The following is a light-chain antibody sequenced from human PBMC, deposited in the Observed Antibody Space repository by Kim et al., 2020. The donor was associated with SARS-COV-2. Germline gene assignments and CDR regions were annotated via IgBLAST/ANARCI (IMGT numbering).Light chain of an antibody. CDR1: NIGSKS. J-gene: IGLJ2*01. V-gene: IGLV3-21*01. Sequence: SYELTQPPSVSVAPGKTARITCGGNNIGSKSVHWYQQKPGQAPVLVIYYDSDRPSGNPERFSGSNSGNTATLTISRVEAGDEADYYCQVWDSSSDHVVFG. CDR3: QVWDSSSDHVV. CDR2: YDS.